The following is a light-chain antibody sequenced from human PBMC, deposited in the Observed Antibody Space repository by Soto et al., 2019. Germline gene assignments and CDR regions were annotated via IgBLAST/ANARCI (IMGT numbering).Light chain of an antibody. J-gene: IGKJ1*01. CDR2: GAS. CDR1: QSVSSY. CDR3: HQYGSSAWT. Sequence: ESVLTQSPATLSLSPGERATLSCRASQSVSSYLAWYQQKPGQAPRLLIYGASSRATGIPDRFSGSGSGTDFTLTISRLEPEDFAVYYCHQYGSSAWTFGQGTKVDI. V-gene: IGKV3-20*01.